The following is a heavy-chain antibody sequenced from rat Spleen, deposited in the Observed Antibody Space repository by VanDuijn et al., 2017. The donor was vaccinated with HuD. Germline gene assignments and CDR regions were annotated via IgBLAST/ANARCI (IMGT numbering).Heavy chain of an antibody. CDR3: TKSGYKGNYHVMDA. Sequence: EVQLVESDGGLVQPGRSLKLSCAASGFTFDDYEMTWVRQVPKNGLEWVASISWGGTNTYYPDNVKGRVTISRDNAKSALYLQTNTLRSADTAIYYGTKSGYKGNYHVMDAWGQGASVSVSS. V-gene: IGHV5-7*01. D-gene: IGHD1-9*01. J-gene: IGHJ4*01. CDR2: ISWGGTNT. CDR1: GFTFDDYE.